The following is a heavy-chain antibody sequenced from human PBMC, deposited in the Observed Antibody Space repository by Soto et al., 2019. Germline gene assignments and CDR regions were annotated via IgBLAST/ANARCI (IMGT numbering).Heavy chain of an antibody. D-gene: IGHD1-26*01. J-gene: IGHJ3*02. V-gene: IGHV3-72*01. Sequence: GGSLRLSCAASGFTFSDHYMDWVRQAPGKGLEWVGRTRNKANSYTTEYAASVKGRFTISRDDSKNSLYLQMNSLKTEDTAVYYCARAPVGAQSWNAFDIWGQGTMVTVSS. CDR2: TRNKANSYTT. CDR1: GFTFSDHY. CDR3: ARAPVGAQSWNAFDI.